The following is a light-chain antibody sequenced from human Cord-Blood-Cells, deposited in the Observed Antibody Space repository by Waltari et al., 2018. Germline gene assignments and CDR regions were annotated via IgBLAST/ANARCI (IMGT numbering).Light chain of an antibody. V-gene: IGKV3-11*01. CDR1: QSVSSY. Sequence: EIVLTQSPATLSLSPGERATLSCRASQSVSSYLAWYQQKPGQAPRLLIYDASNRATGIPARFSGRGSGTDFTLTICSLEPEDFAVYYCQQRSNWPPTFGQGTRLEMK. CDR3: QQRSNWPPT. CDR2: DAS. J-gene: IGKJ5*01.